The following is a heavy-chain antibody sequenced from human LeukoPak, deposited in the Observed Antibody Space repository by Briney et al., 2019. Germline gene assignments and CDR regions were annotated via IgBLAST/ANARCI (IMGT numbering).Heavy chain of an antibody. J-gene: IGHJ4*02. D-gene: IGHD5-24*01. Sequence: PSETLSLTCTVSGGSISSYYWSWIRQPPGKGLEWIGYIYYSGSTNYNPSLKSRVTISVDTSKNQFSLKLSSVTAADTAVHYCARVVGRWLQFFDYWGQGTLVTVSS. V-gene: IGHV4-59*01. CDR3: ARVVGRWLQFFDY. CDR1: GGSISSYY. CDR2: IYYSGST.